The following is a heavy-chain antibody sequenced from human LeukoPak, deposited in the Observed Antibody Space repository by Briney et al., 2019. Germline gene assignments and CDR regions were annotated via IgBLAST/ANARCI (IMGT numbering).Heavy chain of an antibody. CDR3: ATKRDSTGHFDY. CDR1: SDSINNYY. D-gene: IGHD1-1*01. Sequence: SETLSLTCSVSSDSINNYYWNWIRQPPGKELEWIGYTHFTGNTKSNPSLKSRVTTSVDSSKSQVSLRLSSVTAADTAVYYCATKRDSTGHFDYWGQGTLVTVSS. V-gene: IGHV4-59*08. J-gene: IGHJ4*02. CDR2: THFTGNT.